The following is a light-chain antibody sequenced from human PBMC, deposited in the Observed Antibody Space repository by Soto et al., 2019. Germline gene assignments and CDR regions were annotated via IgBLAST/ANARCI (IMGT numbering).Light chain of an antibody. CDR1: QSVSSY. J-gene: IGKJ2*01. V-gene: IGKV3D-15*01. Sequence: EIVLTQSPATLSLSPGERAALSCRASQSVSSYLAWYQQKPGQAPRLLIYDASKRATGIPARFSGSGSGTEFTLTISSLRSEDFAVYYCQQYNNWPRTFGQGTKLEIK. CDR3: QQYNNWPRT. CDR2: DAS.